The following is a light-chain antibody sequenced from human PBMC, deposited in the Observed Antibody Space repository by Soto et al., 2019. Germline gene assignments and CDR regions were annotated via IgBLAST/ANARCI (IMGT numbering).Light chain of an antibody. CDR1: QSISSY. CDR3: LQYNSYPFT. J-gene: IGKJ3*01. V-gene: IGKV1-39*01. Sequence: DIPMTQSPSSLSASVGDRVTITCRASQSISSYLNWYQQKPGKAPKLLIYAASSLQSGVPSRFSGSGSGTDFTLTISSLQPEDFATYYCLQYNSYPFTFGPGTRVDFK. CDR2: AAS.